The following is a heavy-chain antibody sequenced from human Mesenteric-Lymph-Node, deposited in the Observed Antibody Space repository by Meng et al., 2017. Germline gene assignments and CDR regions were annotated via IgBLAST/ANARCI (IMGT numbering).Heavy chain of an antibody. Sequence: GESLKISCAASGFTFNNYAMGWVRQARGKGLEWVSVIRGSGGNIYYADSVKGRFTISRDNSKNSLYLQMNNLRPEDTALYYCVKDNHLDCRGGRCSEAYFDYWGQGTRVTVSS. D-gene: IGHD2-15*01. V-gene: IGHV3-23*01. CDR3: VKDNHLDCRGGRCSEAYFDY. J-gene: IGHJ4*02. CDR1: GFTFNNYA. CDR2: IRGSGGNI.